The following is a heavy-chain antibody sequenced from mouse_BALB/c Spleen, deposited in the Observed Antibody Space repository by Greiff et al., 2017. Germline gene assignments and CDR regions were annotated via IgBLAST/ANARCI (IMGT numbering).Heavy chain of an antibody. V-gene: IGHV5-12-1*01. CDR2: ISSGGGST. CDR1: GFAFSSYD. J-gene: IGHJ3*01. D-gene: IGHD1-2*01. CDR3: ARQNYGNGPLAY. Sequence: EVMLVESGGGLVKPGGSLKLSCAASGFAFSSYDMSWVRQTPEKRLEWVAYISSGGGSTYYPDTVKGRFTISRDNAKNTLYLQMSSLKSEDTAMYYCARQNYGNGPLAYWGQGTLVTVSA.